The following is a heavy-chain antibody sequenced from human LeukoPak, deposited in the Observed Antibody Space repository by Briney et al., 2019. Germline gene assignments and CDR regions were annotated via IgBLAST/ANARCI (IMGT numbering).Heavy chain of an antibody. D-gene: IGHD2-2*01. CDR1: GGTLSSYA. CDR3: ARGEASVVVPAATHFDY. V-gene: IGHV1-69*04. Sequence: ASVKVSCKASGGTLSSYAISWVRQAPGQGLEWMGRIIPILGIANYAQKFQGRVTITADKSTSTAYMELSSLRSEDTAVYYCARGEASVVVPAATHFDYWGQGTLVTVSS. CDR2: IIPILGIA. J-gene: IGHJ4*02.